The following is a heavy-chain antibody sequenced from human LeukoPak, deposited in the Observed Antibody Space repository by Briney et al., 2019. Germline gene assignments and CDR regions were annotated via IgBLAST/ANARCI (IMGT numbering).Heavy chain of an antibody. CDR3: GRDPKLGIRGYTYGYIDY. D-gene: IGHD5-18*01. CDR1: GYTFTSYA. J-gene: IGHJ4*02. Sequence: ASVKVSCKTSGYTFTSYAIIWVRQAPGQGLEWMGWINTNTGNPTYAQGFTGRYAFSLDTSVSAAYLQISGLQADDTAVYYCGRDPKLGIRGYTYGYIDYWGQGTLVTVSS. V-gene: IGHV7-4-1*02. CDR2: INTNTGNP.